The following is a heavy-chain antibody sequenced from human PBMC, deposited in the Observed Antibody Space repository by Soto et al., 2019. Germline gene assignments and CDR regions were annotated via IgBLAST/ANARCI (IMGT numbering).Heavy chain of an antibody. CDR3: ARALVTDYNSRDYHYYFAMDV. J-gene: IGHJ6*02. D-gene: IGHD3-22*01. V-gene: IGHV4-31*02. CDR2: VYHTGTT. CDR1: SGPVSGDDLY. Sequence: PSETLSLTCVVSSGPVSGDDLYWSWIRHLPGKGLEWIANVYHTGTTYYNPSLKSRVSMSVDTSQNQFSLILASVTAADTAVYYCARALVTDYNSRDYHYYFAMDVWGQGTSVTVSS.